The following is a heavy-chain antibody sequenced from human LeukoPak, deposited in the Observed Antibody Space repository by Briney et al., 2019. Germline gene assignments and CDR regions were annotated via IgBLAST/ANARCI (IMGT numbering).Heavy chain of an antibody. CDR2: IYPGDSDT. J-gene: IGHJ4*02. V-gene: IGHV5-51*01. Sequence: GESLKISCKGSGYSFTSYWIGWVRQMPGKGLEWMGIIYPGDSDTRYSPSFQGQVTISADKSISTAYLQWSSPKASDTAMYYCARQGGYYDSSGYIGYWGQGTLVTVSS. CDR1: GYSFTSYW. CDR3: ARQGGYYDSSGYIGY. D-gene: IGHD3-22*01.